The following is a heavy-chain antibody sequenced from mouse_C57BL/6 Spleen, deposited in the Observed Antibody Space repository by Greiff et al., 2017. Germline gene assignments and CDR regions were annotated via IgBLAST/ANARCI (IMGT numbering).Heavy chain of an antibody. V-gene: IGHV1-85*01. CDR1: GYTFTSYD. Sequence: QVQLQQSGPELVKPGASVKLSCKASGYTFTSYDINWVKQRPGQGLEWIGWIYPRDGSTKYNEKFKGKATLTVDTSSSTAYMELHSLTSEDSAVYFCARSGTMVTTRGYYFDYWGQGTTLTVSS. D-gene: IGHD2-2*01. CDR3: ARSGTMVTTRGYYFDY. J-gene: IGHJ2*01. CDR2: IYPRDGST.